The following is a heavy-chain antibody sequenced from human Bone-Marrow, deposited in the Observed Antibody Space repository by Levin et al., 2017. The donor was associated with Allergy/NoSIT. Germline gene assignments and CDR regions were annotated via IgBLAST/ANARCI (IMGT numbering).Heavy chain of an antibody. CDR1: GFTFTSFA. V-gene: IGHV3-23*01. Sequence: RASVKVSCEAFGFTFTSFAFGWVRQAPGKGLEWVSGITASGGSTYYADSVKGRFTVSRDDSKNTVFLQMNSLRAEDTAVYYCAKSQVGWGGAFNVWGQGTMVTVSS. CDR3: AKSQVGWGGAFNV. CDR2: ITASGGST. D-gene: IGHD1-26*01. J-gene: IGHJ3*01.